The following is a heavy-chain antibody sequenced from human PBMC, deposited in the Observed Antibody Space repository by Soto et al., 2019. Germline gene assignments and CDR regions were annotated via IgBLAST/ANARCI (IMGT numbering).Heavy chain of an antibody. Sequence: EVQLLESGGGLVQPGGSLRLSCAASGFTFSSYAMSWVRQAPGKGLEWVSAFSGTTSYADSVRGRFTISRDNSQNTLYLQMDSLRAEDTAVYYCATVLGYCGGGACPFDSWGQGTLVTVSS. J-gene: IGHJ4*02. D-gene: IGHD2-15*01. CDR2: FSGTT. CDR1: GFTFSSYA. V-gene: IGHV3-23*01. CDR3: ATVLGYCGGGACPFDS.